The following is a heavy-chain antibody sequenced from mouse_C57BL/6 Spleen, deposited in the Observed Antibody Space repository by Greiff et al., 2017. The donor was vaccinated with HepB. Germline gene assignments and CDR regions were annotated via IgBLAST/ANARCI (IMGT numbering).Heavy chain of an antibody. D-gene: IGHD1-1*01. V-gene: IGHV3-6*01. CDR1: GSSITSGYY. J-gene: IGHJ4*01. Sequence: EVQLVESGPGLVKPSQSLSLTCSVTGSSITSGYYWNWIRQFPGNKLEWMGYISYDGSNNYNPSLKNRISITRDTSKNQIFLTLNSVTTEDTATYYCARDAYYNGSSYDAMDYWGQETSVTVSS. CDR2: ISYDGSN. CDR3: ARDAYYNGSSYDAMDY.